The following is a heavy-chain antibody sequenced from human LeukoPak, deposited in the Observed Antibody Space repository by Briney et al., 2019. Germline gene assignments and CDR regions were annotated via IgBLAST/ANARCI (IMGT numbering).Heavy chain of an antibody. CDR2: VAFDGINK. V-gene: IGHV3-30*01. Sequence: GGSLTPSCAASGFRFSDHAMHWVRQAPGKGLEWVAVVAFDGINKYYVESMKGRLTISRDNSNNTLYLQMNSLRPEDTAVYYCARDGEKTTICGCFDSWGQGTLVTVPS. J-gene: IGHJ4*02. CDR1: GFRFSDHA. D-gene: IGHD5-24*01. CDR3: ARDGEKTTICGCFDS.